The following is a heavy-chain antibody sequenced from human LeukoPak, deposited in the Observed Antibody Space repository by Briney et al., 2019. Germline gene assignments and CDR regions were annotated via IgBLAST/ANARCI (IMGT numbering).Heavy chain of an antibody. Sequence: SETLSLTCTVSGGSISSGGYYWSWIRQHPGKGLEWIGYIYYSGSTNYNPSLKSRVTISVDTSKNQFSLKLSSVTAADTAVYYCARQVTMIVVTSSEYYFDYWGQGTLVTVSS. CDR3: ARQVTMIVVTSSEYYFDY. D-gene: IGHD3-22*01. V-gene: IGHV4-61*08. CDR2: IYYSGST. J-gene: IGHJ4*02. CDR1: GGSISSGGYY.